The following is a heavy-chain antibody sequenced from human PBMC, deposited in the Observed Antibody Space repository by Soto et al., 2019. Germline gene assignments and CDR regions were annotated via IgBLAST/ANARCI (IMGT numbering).Heavy chain of an antibody. D-gene: IGHD6-19*01. CDR3: ARDVSGWSGWGMDV. J-gene: IGHJ6*02. CDR2: IYYRGST. CDR1: GGSISSGGYY. V-gene: IGHV4-31*03. Sequence: QVQLQESGPGLVKPSQTLSLTCTVSGGSISSGGYYCSWIRQHPGKGLEWIGYIYYRGSTFYNPYLKSRVTTSVDTSKNQFSLKLSSVTAAETAVYYCARDVSGWSGWGMDVWGQGTTVTVSS.